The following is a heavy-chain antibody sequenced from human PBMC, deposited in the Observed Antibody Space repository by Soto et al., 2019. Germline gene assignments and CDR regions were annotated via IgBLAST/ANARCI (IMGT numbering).Heavy chain of an antibody. CDR2: ISGSGGST. D-gene: IGHD5-12*01. CDR1: GFTFSSYA. CDR3: AKDGPGGGYNSNYFDY. V-gene: IGHV3-23*01. Sequence: HLGGSLRLSCAASGFTFSSYAMSWVRQAPGKGLEWGSAISGSGGSTYYADSVKGRFTISRDNSKNTLYLQMNSLRAEDTAVYYCAKDGPGGGYNSNYFDYGGQGTLVTVYS. J-gene: IGHJ4*02.